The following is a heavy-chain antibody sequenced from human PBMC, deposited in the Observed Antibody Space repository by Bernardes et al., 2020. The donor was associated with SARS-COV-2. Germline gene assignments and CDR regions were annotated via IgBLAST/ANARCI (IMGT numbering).Heavy chain of an antibody. D-gene: IGHD3-9*01. CDR1: GFTLRDYY. Sequence: GGSLRLSCASSGFTLRDYYISWIPPAPGKGLEWVSYISSSGSTIYYADSVKGRFTISRDNAKNSLYLQMNSLRAEDTAVYYCARDRLLYYDILTGHTPDAFDIWGQGTMVTVSS. CDR2: ISSSGSTI. J-gene: IGHJ3*02. CDR3: ARDRLLYYDILTGHTPDAFDI. V-gene: IGHV3-11*01.